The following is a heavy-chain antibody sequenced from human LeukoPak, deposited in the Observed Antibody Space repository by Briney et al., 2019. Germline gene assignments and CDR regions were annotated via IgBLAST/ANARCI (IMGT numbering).Heavy chain of an antibody. CDR1: GGSISSGGYS. D-gene: IGHD3-3*01. CDR2: IYYSGST. J-gene: IGHJ6*02. V-gene: IGHV4-31*03. CDR3: ASSLAYYDFWSGYYNYYYYGMDV. Sequence: SETLSLTCTVSGGSISSGGYSWSWIRQHPGKGLEWIGYIYYSGSTYYNPSLKSRVTISVDTSKNQFSLKLSSVTAADTAVYYCASSLAYYDFWSGYYNYYYYGMDVWGQGTTVTVSS.